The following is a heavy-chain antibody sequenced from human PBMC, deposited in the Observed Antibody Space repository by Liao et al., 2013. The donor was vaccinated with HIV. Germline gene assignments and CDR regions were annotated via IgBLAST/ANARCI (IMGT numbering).Heavy chain of an antibody. CDR3: ATFDYGVPFDP. D-gene: IGHD4-17*01. J-gene: IGHJ5*02. V-gene: IGHV4-61*02. Sequence: QVQLQESGPGLVKPSETLSLTCTVSGDSISSGDYYLNWIRQPAGKGLEWIGRVYTRGSTYYNPSLKSRLTISVDTSKKHVSLKLSSVTAADTAVYYCATFDYGVPFDPWGQGTLVTVSS. CDR1: GDSISSGDYY. CDR2: VYTRGST.